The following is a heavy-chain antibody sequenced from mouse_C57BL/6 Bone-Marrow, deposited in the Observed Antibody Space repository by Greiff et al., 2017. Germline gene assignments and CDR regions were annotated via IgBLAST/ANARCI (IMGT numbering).Heavy chain of an antibody. CDR3: ARQEYSLGFDY. CDR2: ISSGGSYT. D-gene: IGHD4-1*01. CDR1: GFTFSSYG. J-gene: IGHJ2*01. V-gene: IGHV5-6*01. Sequence: EVKLVESGGDLVKPGGSLKLSCAASGFTFSSYGMSWVRQTPDKRLEWVATISSGGSYTYYPDSVKGRFTISRDNAKNTLYLQMSSLKSEDTAMYYCARQEYSLGFDYGGQGTTLTVSS.